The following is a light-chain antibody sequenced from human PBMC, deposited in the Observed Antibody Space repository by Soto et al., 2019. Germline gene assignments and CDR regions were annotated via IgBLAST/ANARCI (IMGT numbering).Light chain of an antibody. CDR3: QQYTNYPWT. CDR2: DVS. V-gene: IGKV1-5*01. CDR1: QSISSW. Sequence: DIQITQSPPTLSASVGDRVTITCRASQSISSWLAWYQQRPGKAPNLLIYDVSSLESGVPSRFSGSGSGTEFNLTISSLQPDDFATYYCQQYTNYPWTFGQGTKVDIK. J-gene: IGKJ1*01.